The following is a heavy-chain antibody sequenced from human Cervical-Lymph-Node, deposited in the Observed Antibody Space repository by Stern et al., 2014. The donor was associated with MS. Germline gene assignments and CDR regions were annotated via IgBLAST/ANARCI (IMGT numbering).Heavy chain of an antibody. CDR1: GFTVSTNY. D-gene: IGHD2-8*01. V-gene: IGHV3-53*01. J-gene: IGHJ4*02. CDR3: AREVSHCADGVCHSSFDH. Sequence: EVQLVESGGGLIQPGGSLRLSCAASGFTVSTNYMNWVRQAPGKGLEWVSVIYSGGRTYYADSVKGRFTISRDNSKNTLFLQMNSLRAEDTAVYYCAREVSHCADGVCHSSFDHWGQGTLVTVSS. CDR2: IYSGGRT.